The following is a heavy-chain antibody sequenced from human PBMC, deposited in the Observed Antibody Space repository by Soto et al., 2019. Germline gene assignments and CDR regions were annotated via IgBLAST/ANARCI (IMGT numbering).Heavy chain of an antibody. CDR1: GFTFSDSA. CDR3: TSAGRELGDY. D-gene: IGHD1-26*01. CDR2: IRTKANTYAT. Sequence: EVQLVESGGGLVQPGGSLKLSCAASGFTFSDSAMHWVRQASGKGLEWVGRIRTKANTYATTYAASVKGRFTISRDDSKNTVSLQMHSLQTADTAVYYCTSAGRELGDYWGQGTLVTVSA. V-gene: IGHV3-73*02. J-gene: IGHJ4*02.